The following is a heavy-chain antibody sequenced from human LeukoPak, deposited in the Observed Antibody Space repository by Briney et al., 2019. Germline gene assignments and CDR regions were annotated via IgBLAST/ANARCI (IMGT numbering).Heavy chain of an antibody. CDR1: GGTFSSYA. Sequence: ASVKVSCKASGGTFSSYAISWVRQAPGQGLEWMGWINPNNGGTNYAQKFQGRVTMTRDTSISTAYMELSRLRSDDTAVYYCARAIYYGSGSYDYWGQGTLVTVSS. J-gene: IGHJ4*02. V-gene: IGHV1-2*02. CDR2: INPNNGGT. CDR3: ARAIYYGSGSYDY. D-gene: IGHD3-10*01.